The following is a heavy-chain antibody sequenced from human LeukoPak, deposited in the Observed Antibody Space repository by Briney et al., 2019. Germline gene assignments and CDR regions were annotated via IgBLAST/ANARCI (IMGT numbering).Heavy chain of an antibody. V-gene: IGHV1-8*01. D-gene: IGHD6-19*01. CDR1: GYTFTSYD. J-gene: IGHJ6*02. CDR2: MNPNIGNT. Sequence: ASVKVSCKASGYTFTSYDINWVRQATGQGLEWMGWMNPNIGNTGYAKKFQARATMTRNTSISTTYMELSSLRSEDTAVYSCARGFSSGWYPVRYYYYGMDVWGQGTTVTVSS. CDR3: ARGFSSGWYPVRYYYYGMDV.